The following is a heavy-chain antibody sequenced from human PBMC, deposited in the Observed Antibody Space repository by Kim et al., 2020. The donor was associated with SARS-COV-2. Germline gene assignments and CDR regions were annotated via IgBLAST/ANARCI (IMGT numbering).Heavy chain of an antibody. D-gene: IGHD6-13*01. CDR3: SKGETAAGHLRHDY. CDR1: GFSFSDYA. Sequence: GGSLRLSCAASGFSFSDYAMSWVRQAPGKGLEWVSAISDNGDTTYYTDSVKGRFTVSRDNSKNTLYLHINIPRTEDTALYYCSKGETAAGHLRHDYWGQGTLVTVSS. V-gene: IGHV3-23*01. J-gene: IGHJ4*02. CDR2: ISDNGDTT.